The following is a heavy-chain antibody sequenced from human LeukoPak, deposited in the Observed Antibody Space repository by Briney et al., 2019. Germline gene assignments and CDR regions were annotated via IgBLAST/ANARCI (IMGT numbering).Heavy chain of an antibody. D-gene: IGHD3-10*01. V-gene: IGHV4-39*07. CDR3: ARMGFGARYYYYMDV. CDR2: IYYSGST. Sequence: SETLSLTCTVSGGSISSSSYYWGWIRQPPGKGLEWIGSIYYSGSTYYNPSLKSRVTISVDTSKNQFSLKLSPVTAADTAVYYCARMGFGARYYYYMDVWGKGTTVTVSS. CDR1: GGSISSSSYY. J-gene: IGHJ6*03.